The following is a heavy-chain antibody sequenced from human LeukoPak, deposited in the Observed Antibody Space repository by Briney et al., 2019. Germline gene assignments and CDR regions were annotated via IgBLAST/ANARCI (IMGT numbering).Heavy chain of an antibody. D-gene: IGHD3-10*01. V-gene: IGHV4-4*07. CDR1: GGSISSYY. J-gene: IGHJ5*02. CDR2: IYTSGST. Sequence: MTSETLSLTCTVSGGSISSYYWSWIRQPAGKGLEWIGRIYTSGSTNYNPSLKSRVTMSVDTSKNQFPLKLSSVTAADTAVYYCARDFPYGSGSYWFDPWGQGTLVTVSS. CDR3: ARDFPYGSGSYWFDP.